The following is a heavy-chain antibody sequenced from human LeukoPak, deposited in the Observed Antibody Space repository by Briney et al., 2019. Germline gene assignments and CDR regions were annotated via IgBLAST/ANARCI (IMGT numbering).Heavy chain of an antibody. D-gene: IGHD6-13*01. Sequence: SETLSLTCSVAGYSISIHYWSWIRQPPGKGLEWIGYIDHTGSTNYNPSLNSRVTISRDTSKNHFSLELSSVTAADTAVYFCARGRVSSRSWSSTYYYYFYMDVWGKGTTVTVSS. CDR2: IDHTGST. V-gene: IGHV4-59*11. CDR1: GYSISIHY. J-gene: IGHJ6*03. CDR3: ARGRVSSRSWSSTYYYYFYMDV.